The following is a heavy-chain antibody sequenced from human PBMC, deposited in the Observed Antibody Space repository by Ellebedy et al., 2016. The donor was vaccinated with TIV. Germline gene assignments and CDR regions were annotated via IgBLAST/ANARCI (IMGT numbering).Heavy chain of an antibody. J-gene: IGHJ4*02. V-gene: IGHV4-39*01. D-gene: IGHD2-2*01. Sequence: MPGGSLRLSCTVSGGSISSSSYYWGWIRQPPGKGLEWIGSIHYSGRTYKKPSLKSRVTISVDTPKNQFSLRLSSVTAADTAVYYCARQADCITTSCFDFDNWGQGTLVTVSS. CDR3: ARQADCITTSCFDFDN. CDR2: IHYSGRT. CDR1: GGSISSSSYY.